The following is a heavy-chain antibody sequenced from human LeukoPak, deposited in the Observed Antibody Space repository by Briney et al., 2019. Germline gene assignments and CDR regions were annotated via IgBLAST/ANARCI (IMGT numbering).Heavy chain of an antibody. V-gene: IGHV3-30*03. Sequence: GGSLRLSCAASGFTFNNYGMHWVRQAPGKGLEWVAIISYDGSNRYYADSVKGRFTISRDNSRNTLFLQMNSLRAEDTAVYYCATDRATQYFDYWGQGTLVSVSS. D-gene: IGHD2-15*01. J-gene: IGHJ4*02. CDR1: GFTFNNYG. CDR2: ISYDGSNR. CDR3: ATDRATQYFDY.